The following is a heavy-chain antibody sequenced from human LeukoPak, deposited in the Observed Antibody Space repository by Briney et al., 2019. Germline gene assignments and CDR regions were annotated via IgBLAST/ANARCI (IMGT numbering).Heavy chain of an antibody. V-gene: IGHV3-30-3*01. J-gene: IGHJ6*02. CDR1: GFTFSSYA. D-gene: IGHD2-2*01. CDR3: ARGRNQLLLYYYGMDV. CDR2: ISYDGSNK. Sequence: PGRSLRLSCAASGFTFSSYAMHWVRQAPGKGLEWVAVISYDGSNKYYADSVKGRFTISRDNSKNTLYPQMNSLRAEDTAVYYCARGRNQLLLYYYGMDVWGQGTTVTVSS.